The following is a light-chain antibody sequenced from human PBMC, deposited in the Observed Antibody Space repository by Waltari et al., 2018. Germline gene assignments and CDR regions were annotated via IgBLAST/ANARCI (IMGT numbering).Light chain of an antibody. V-gene: IGKV3-15*01. CDR3: QQYNNWPPGT. J-gene: IGKJ1*01. CDR2: GAS. Sequence: ETVVTQSPATLSVSPGERANLSCRTSQTIGRSLAWYQQKPGQAPRLVIYGASIRATGIPPRFSGSGSETEFALTISGLQSEDFAVYYCQQYNNWPPGTFGQGTKVEI. CDR1: QTIGRS.